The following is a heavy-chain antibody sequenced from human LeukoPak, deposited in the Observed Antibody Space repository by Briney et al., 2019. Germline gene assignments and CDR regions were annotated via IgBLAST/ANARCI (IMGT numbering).Heavy chain of an antibody. V-gene: IGHV3-11*01. CDR2: ISSSGSTI. CDR3: ARDFDYGVS. CDR1: GGSISSGGYY. J-gene: IGHJ4*02. Sequence: LSLTCTVSGGSISSGGYYWSWIRQAPGKGLEWVSYISSSGSTIYYADSVKGRFTISRDNAKNSLYLQMNSLRAEDTAVYYCARDFDYGVSWGQGTLVTVSS. D-gene: IGHD4-17*01.